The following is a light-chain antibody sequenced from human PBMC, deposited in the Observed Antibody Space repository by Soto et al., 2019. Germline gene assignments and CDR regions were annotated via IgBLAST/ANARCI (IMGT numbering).Light chain of an antibody. CDR2: DAS. CDR3: QQRSIWPLT. V-gene: IGKV3-11*01. Sequence: EVLLTQSTATLSVSPGESVTLSCRASQSINTFLAWYQQKPGQAPRLLIYDASSSAAGVPARFSGRGSGTDFTLTINSLEPEDFAVYHCQQRSIWPLTFGGGTRVE. CDR1: QSINTF. J-gene: IGKJ4*01.